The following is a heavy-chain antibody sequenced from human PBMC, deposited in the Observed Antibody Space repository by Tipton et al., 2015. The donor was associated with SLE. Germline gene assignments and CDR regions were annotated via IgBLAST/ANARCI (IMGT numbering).Heavy chain of an antibody. Sequence: LRLSCTVSGGSISTFYWTWIRQPPGKGLEWIGSIYHSGSTYYNPSLKSRVTISVDTSKNQFSLKLSSVTAADTAVYYCARSGHIVVVVLGYFGVWGRGTLVTVSS. CDR1: GGSISTFY. CDR3: ARSGHIVVVVLGYFGV. J-gene: IGHJ2*01. V-gene: IGHV4-59*08. D-gene: IGHD2-21*01. CDR2: IYHSGST.